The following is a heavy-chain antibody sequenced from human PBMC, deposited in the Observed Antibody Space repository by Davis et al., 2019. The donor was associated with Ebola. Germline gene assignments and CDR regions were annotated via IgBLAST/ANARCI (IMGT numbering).Heavy chain of an antibody. J-gene: IGHJ5*02. CDR2: ISSSSSTI. V-gene: IGHV3-48*01. Sequence: PGGSLRLSCAASGFTFSSYSMNWVRQAPGKGLEWVSYISSSSSTIYYADSVKGRFTISRDNAKNTVYVKMNSLRAEDTAVYYCARDLGVGFNPWGQGTLVTVSS. CDR1: GFTFSSYS. D-gene: IGHD3-16*01. CDR3: ARDLGVGFNP.